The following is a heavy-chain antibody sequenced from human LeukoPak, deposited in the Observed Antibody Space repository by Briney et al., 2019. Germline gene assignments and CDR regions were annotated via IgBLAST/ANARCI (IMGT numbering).Heavy chain of an antibody. CDR3: TRGPSRGTYDY. CDR2: IRSKGYGGTT. CDR1: GFSFGDYA. Sequence: PGRSLRLSCTASGFSFGDYALSWVRQAPGKGMEWVGLIRSKGYGGTTEYAASVKGRFTISRDDSKSIAYLEMNSLKTEDTAVYYCTRGPSRGTYDYWGQGTLVTVSS. D-gene: IGHD1-26*01. J-gene: IGHJ4*02. V-gene: IGHV3-49*04.